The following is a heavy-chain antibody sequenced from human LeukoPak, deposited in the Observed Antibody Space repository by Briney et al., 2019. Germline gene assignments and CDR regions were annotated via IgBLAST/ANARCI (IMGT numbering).Heavy chain of an antibody. J-gene: IGHJ4*02. Sequence: KSSETLSLTCTVSGGSISTYYWSWIRQPAGKGLEWIGRIHTSGNSDYNPSLKSRVTMSVDTSKNQFSLKVRSVTAADTAAYYCAREGSATARPFVSNDYWGQGTLVTVPS. CDR2: IHTSGNS. V-gene: IGHV4-4*07. D-gene: IGHD6-6*01. CDR3: AREGSATARPFVSNDY. CDR1: GGSISTYY.